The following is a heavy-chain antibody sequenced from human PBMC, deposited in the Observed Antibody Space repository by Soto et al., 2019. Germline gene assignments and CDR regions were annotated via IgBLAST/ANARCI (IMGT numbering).Heavy chain of an antibody. CDR2: ISSSSYI. CDR3: AREKGSYYYDSSGCSDY. CDR1: GFTFSSYS. V-gene: IGHV3-21*01. J-gene: IGHJ4*02. D-gene: IGHD3-22*01. Sequence: LRLSCAASGFTFSSYSMNWVRQAPGKGLEWVSSISSSSYIYYADSVKGRFTISRDNAKNSLYLQMNSLRAEDTAVYYCAREKGSYYYDSSGCSDYWGQGTLVTVSS.